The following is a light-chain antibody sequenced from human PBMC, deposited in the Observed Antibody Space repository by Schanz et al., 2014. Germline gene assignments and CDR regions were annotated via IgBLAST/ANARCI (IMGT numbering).Light chain of an antibody. J-gene: IGLJ3*02. V-gene: IGLV2-14*03. CDR1: SSDVGGYNF. CDR3: TSYTSSRTWV. CDR2: DVS. Sequence: QSALTQPASVSGSPGQSITISCTGTSSDVGGYNFVSWYQQHPGKAPKVIIYDVSNRPSGVSNRFSGSKSGNTASLTISGLQAEDEADYYCTSYTSSRTWVFGGGTQLTVL.